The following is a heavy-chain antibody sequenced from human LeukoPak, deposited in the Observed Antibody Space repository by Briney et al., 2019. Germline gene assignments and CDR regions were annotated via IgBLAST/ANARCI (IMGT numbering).Heavy chain of an antibody. CDR1: GFTFTTYA. CDR2: ISGGGDKT. V-gene: IGHV3-23*01. J-gene: IGHJ3*01. D-gene: IGHD6-19*01. CDR3: AKDLALAGTVGGFGV. Sequence: GGSLRDTCAASGFTFTTYAINWVRQAPGKGLEWVSGISGGGDKTYYADSVNGRFTISRDNSKNTVSLQMSSLRAEDTALYYCAKDLALAGTVGGFGVWGQGRTLALSS.